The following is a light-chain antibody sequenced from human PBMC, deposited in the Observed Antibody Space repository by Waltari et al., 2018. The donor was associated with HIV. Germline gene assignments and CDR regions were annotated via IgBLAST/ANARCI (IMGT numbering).Light chain of an antibody. Sequence: EIVLTQSPGTLSSSQGERAALACRASQSVTSNYLAWYQQKPGRAPRLLISGASNRASGIPDRFSGSGAGTDFTLTISRLEPEDFAVYYCQQYGTSQWTFGRGTKVEI. J-gene: IGKJ1*01. V-gene: IGKV3-20*01. CDR3: QQYGTSQWT. CDR2: GAS. CDR1: QSVTSNY.